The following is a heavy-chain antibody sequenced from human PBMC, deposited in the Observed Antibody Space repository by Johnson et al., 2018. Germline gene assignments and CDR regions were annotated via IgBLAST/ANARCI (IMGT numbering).Heavy chain of an antibody. D-gene: IGHD1-14*01. J-gene: IGHJ3*02. V-gene: IGHV3-30*18. Sequence: VQLQESGGGVVQPGRSLRLSCAASGFTFSSYGMHWVRHAPGKGLEWVAVISYDGSNKYYADSVKGRFTISRDNSKNTRYLQRNSLRAEDTAVCYVANERNRRSQGFAFDIWGQGTMVTVSS. CDR1: GFTFSSYG. CDR2: ISYDGSNK. CDR3: ANERNRRSQGFAFDI.